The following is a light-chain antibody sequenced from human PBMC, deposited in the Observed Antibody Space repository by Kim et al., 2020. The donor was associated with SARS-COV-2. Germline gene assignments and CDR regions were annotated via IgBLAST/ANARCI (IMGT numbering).Light chain of an antibody. V-gene: IGLV3-19*01. Sequence: SSELTQDPAVSVALGQTVRITCQGDSLRNYHTTWYQQKPEQAPVFVIYGENNRPSGIPDRFSGSTPGNTSFLTITGAQAADEAVYYCNSRDNLGDHWVFG. CDR2: GEN. CDR1: SLRNYH. J-gene: IGLJ3*02. CDR3: NSRDNLGDHWV.